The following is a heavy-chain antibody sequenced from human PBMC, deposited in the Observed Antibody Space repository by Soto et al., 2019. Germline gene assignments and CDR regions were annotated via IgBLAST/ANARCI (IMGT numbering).Heavy chain of an antibody. CDR3: AGSIAVAGPFDY. Sequence: SVKVSCTASGYTFTSNYMHWVRQAPGQGLEWMGIINPSGGSTSYAQKFQGRVTMTRDTSTSTVYMELSSLRSEDTAVYYCAGSIAVAGPFDYWGQGTLVTVS. V-gene: IGHV1-46*01. CDR2: INPSGGST. CDR1: GYTFTSNY. J-gene: IGHJ4*02. D-gene: IGHD6-19*01.